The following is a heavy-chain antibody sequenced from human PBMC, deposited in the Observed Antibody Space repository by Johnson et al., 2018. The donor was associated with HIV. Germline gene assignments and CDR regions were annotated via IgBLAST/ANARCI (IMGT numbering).Heavy chain of an antibody. V-gene: IGHV3-66*01. Sequence: VQLVESGGGLVKPGGSLRLSCAASGFTFSHAWMTWVRQAPGKGLEWVSVIYSGGSTYYADSVKGRFTISRDNSKNTLYLQMNSLRAEDTAVYYCAREGHSAAAFDIWGQGTMVTVSS. J-gene: IGHJ3*02. D-gene: IGHD6-13*01. CDR3: AREGHSAAAFDI. CDR2: IYSGGST. CDR1: GFTFSHAW.